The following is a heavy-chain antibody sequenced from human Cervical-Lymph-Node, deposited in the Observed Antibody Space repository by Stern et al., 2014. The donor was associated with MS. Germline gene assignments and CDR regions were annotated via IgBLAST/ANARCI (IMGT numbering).Heavy chain of an antibody. CDR1: GYIFTNYW. Sequence: EMQLVESGAEVRKPGESLKISCKSSGYIFTNYWIAWVRQMPGKGLERMGIIYPGDSDIRYNPSFQGQVTISGDKSISTAFLQWTSLKASDSAIYYCARQRSGARFDNWGQGTRVTVSS. V-gene: IGHV5-51*01. CDR3: ARQRSGARFDN. CDR2: IYPGDSDI. J-gene: IGHJ4*02. D-gene: IGHD1-26*01.